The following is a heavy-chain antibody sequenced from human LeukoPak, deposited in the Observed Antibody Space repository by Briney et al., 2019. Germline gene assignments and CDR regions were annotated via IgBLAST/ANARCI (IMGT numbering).Heavy chain of an antibody. V-gene: IGHV1-18*01. J-gene: IGHJ4*02. D-gene: IGHD1-26*01. CDR1: GGTFSSYA. CDR3: ARDPRVGGRTKFDY. CDR2: ISAYNGNT. Sequence: ASVKVSCKASGGTFSSYAISWVRQAPGQGLEWMGWISAYNGNTNYAQKLQGRVTMTTDTSTSTAYMELRSLRSDDTAVYYCARDPRVGGRTKFDYWGQGTLVTVSS.